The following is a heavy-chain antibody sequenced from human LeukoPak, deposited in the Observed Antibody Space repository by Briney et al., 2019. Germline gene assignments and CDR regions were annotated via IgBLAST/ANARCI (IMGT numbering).Heavy chain of an antibody. CDR2: IWYGGSNK. D-gene: IGHD6-6*01. V-gene: IGHV3-30*02. J-gene: IGHJ6*03. Sequence: GGSLRLSCAASGFIFSDYGMHWVRQAPGKGLEWVTVIWYGGSNKYYADSVKGRFTISRDNSKNTLYLQMNSLRAEDTAVYYCAKGGSSSPVYYMDVWGKGTTVTVSS. CDR3: AKGGSSSPVYYMDV. CDR1: GFIFSDYG.